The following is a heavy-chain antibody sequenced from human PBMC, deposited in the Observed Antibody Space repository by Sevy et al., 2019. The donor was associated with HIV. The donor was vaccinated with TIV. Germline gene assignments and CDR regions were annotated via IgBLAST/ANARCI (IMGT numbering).Heavy chain of an antibody. D-gene: IGHD6-13*01. J-gene: IGHJ3*02. Sequence: GVSLRLSCAASGFSFTSTRMAWVRQAPGKGLEWLANIREDGGLKNYADSVKGRFTISRDNAKNSLYLQMDSLSPEDTAVYYCARDPGYSSLDIWGQGTMVTVSS. V-gene: IGHV3-7*01. CDR3: ARDPGYSSLDI. CDR1: GFSFTSTR. CDR2: IREDGGLK.